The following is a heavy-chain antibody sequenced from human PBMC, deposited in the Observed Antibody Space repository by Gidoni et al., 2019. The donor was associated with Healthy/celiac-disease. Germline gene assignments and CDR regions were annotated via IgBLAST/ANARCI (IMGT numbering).Heavy chain of an antibody. Sequence: EVQLVESGGGLVEPGGSLRLSCEAYGFTFSSYSMNWVRQAPGKGLEWVSSISSSSSYIYYADSVKGRFTISRDNAKNSLYLQMNSLRAEDTAVYYCARDLFRHYDSSGYYPPGYWGQGTLVTVSS. CDR1: GFTFSSYS. J-gene: IGHJ4*02. D-gene: IGHD3-22*01. CDR2: ISSSSSYI. V-gene: IGHV3-21*01. CDR3: ARDLFRHYDSSGYYPPGY.